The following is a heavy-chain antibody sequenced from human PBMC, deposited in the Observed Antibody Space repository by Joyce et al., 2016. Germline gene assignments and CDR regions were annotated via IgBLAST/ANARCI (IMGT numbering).Heavy chain of an antibody. J-gene: IGHJ4*02. CDR2: ISAYNGNA. D-gene: IGHD6-19*01. CDR1: GYSFTMYG. Sequence: QVQLVQSGAEVKMPGASVKVSCKASGYSFTMYGLSWVRQAPGQGLEWVGWISAYNGNANFAKKLQGRVTMTTDTSTSIAYMELRSLRTDDTAVYYCARDLSISVAGTLSYWGQGTLVTVSS. V-gene: IGHV1-18*01. CDR3: ARDLSISVAGTLSY.